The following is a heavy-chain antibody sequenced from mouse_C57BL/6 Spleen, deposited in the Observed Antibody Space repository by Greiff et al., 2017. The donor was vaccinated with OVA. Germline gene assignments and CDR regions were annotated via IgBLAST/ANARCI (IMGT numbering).Heavy chain of an antibody. J-gene: IGHJ2*01. V-gene: IGHV1-80*01. CDR2: IYPGDGDT. D-gene: IGHD2-3*01. Sequence: VKLVESGAELVKPGASVKISCKASGYAFSSYWMNWVKQRPGKGLEWIGQIYPGDGDTKYNGKFKGKATLTADKSSSTAYMQLSSLTSEDSAVYFCARWEDCYYVPYFDYWGQGTTLTVSS. CDR3: ARWEDCYYVPYFDY. CDR1: GYAFSSYW.